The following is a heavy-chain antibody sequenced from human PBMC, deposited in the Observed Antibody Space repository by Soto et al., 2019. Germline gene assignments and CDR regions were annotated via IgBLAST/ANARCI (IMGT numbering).Heavy chain of an antibody. CDR2: ISAYNGNT. D-gene: IGHD3-10*01. CDR1: GYTFTSYG. V-gene: IGHV1-18*01. Sequence: ASVKVSCKASGYTFTSYGISWVRQAPGQGLEWMGWISAYNGNTNYAQKLQGRVTMATDTSTSTAYMELRSLRSDDTAVYYCARLLFPRVYVLLWFGELLFDPWGQGTLVTVSS. CDR3: ARLLFPRVYVLLWFGELLFDP. J-gene: IGHJ5*02.